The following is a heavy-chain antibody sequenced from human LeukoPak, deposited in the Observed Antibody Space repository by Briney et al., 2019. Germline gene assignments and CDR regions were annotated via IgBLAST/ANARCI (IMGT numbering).Heavy chain of an antibody. CDR2: ISSSSSYI. V-gene: IGHV3-21*06. J-gene: IGHJ6*03. CDR1: GFTFSSDS. Sequence: GGSLRLSCTASGFTFSSDSMNWVRQAPGKGLEWVSSISSSSSYIYHADSVKGRFTISRDNAKNSLYLQMDSLRVEDTAEYYCARDPYSGNYGAYYYYYMDVWGKGTTVTVSS. D-gene: IGHD1-26*01. CDR3: ARDPYSGNYGAYYYYYMDV.